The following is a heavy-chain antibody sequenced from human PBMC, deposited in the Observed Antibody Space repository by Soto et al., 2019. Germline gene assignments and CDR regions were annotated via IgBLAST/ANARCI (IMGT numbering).Heavy chain of an antibody. V-gene: IGHV1-69*08. CDR2: IIPALGTA. J-gene: IGHJ6*02. CDR3: ARERGLISSGYLHFGMDV. D-gene: IGHD3-22*01. Sequence: SVKVSCKASGGTFSSHTFSWVRQAPGQGLEWMGRIIPALGTATYAQKFQGRVTITADESATTVYMELNSLRSDDTAVYYCARERGLISSGYLHFGMDVWGQGTTVTVSS. CDR1: GGTFSSHT.